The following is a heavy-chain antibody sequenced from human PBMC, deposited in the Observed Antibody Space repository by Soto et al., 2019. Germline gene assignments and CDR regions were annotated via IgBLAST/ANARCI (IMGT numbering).Heavy chain of an antibody. J-gene: IGHJ3*02. Sequence: EVQLVESGGGLVKPGGPLRLSCAASGFTFSNAWMNWVRQAPGKGLEWVGRIKSKTDGGTTDYAAPVKGRFTISRDDSKNTLYLQMNSLKTEDTAVYYCTTGYCSSTSCYAIPSGDKGSGYYYQPPDAFDIWGQGTMVTVSS. CDR2: IKSKTDGGTT. V-gene: IGHV3-15*07. CDR3: TTGYCSSTSCYAIPSGDKGSGYYYQPPDAFDI. D-gene: IGHD2-2*01. CDR1: GFTFSNAW.